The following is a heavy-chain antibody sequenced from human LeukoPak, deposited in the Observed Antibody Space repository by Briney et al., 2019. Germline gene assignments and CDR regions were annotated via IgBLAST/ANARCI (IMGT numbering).Heavy chain of an antibody. CDR1: GYTFTSYD. V-gene: IGHV1-2*02. J-gene: IGHJ3*02. CDR2: MNPNSGGT. CDR3: AREYYFDSSGYYGDAFDI. D-gene: IGHD3-22*01. Sequence: ASVKVSCKASGYTFTSYDINWVRQATGQGLEWMGWMNPNSGGTNYAQKFQGRVTMTRDTSISTAYMELSRLRSDDTAVYYCAREYYFDSSGYYGDAFDIWGQGTMVTVSS.